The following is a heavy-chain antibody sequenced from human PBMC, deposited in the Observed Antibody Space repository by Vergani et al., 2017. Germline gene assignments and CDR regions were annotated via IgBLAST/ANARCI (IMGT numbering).Heavy chain of an antibody. V-gene: IGHV1-3*04. Sequence: QVQLVQSGAEVKKPGSSVKVSCKASGGTFSSYAMHWVRQAPGQRLEWMGWINTGNGNTKYSQKFQGRVTITRDTSASTAYMELSSLRSEDTAVYYCAREGYDFWSGYYPLWAAPNYGMDVWGQGTTVTVSS. CDR3: AREGYDFWSGYYPLWAAPNYGMDV. J-gene: IGHJ6*02. CDR2: INTGNGNT. CDR1: GGTFSSYA. D-gene: IGHD3-3*01.